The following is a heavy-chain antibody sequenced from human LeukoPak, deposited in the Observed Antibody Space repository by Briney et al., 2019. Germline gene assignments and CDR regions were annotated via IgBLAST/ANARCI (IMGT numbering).Heavy chain of an antibody. CDR1: GFTFSSYW. CDR3: ARDPGDIVVVPAAED. CDR2: ISYDGSNK. J-gene: IGHJ4*02. Sequence: GGSLRLSCAASGFTFSSYWMSWVRQAPGKGLEWVAVISYDGSNKYYADSVKGRFTISRDNSKNTLYLQMNSLRAEDTAVYYCARDPGDIVVVPAAEDWGQGTLVTVSS. V-gene: IGHV3-30-3*01. D-gene: IGHD2-2*01.